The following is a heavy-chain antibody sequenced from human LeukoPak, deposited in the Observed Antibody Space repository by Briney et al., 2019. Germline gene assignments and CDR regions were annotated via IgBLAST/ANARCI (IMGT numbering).Heavy chain of an antibody. Sequence: SETLSLTCTVSGGSISSSSYYWGWIRQPPEKGLEWIGSIYYSGSTYYNPSLKSRVTISVDTSKNQFSLKLSSVTAADTAVYYCARHESSSWSRPRWFDPWGQGTLVTVSS. D-gene: IGHD6-13*01. J-gene: IGHJ5*02. CDR3: ARHESSSWSRPRWFDP. CDR1: GGSISSSSYY. CDR2: IYYSGST. V-gene: IGHV4-39*01.